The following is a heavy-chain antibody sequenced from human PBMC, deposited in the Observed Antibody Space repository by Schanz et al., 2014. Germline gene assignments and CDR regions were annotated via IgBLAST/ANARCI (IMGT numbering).Heavy chain of an antibody. V-gene: IGHV1-46*03. D-gene: IGHD3-10*01. Sequence: QVQLVQSGAEMKKPGASVKVSCKASGYTFTNFFLHWVRQAPGQGLEWMGIINPIGGSTTYAQKCRGAVTLTTDTSTDTAYLELTSLRSEDTAVYYCARGSPENMIRGELDYWGQGTLVTVSS. CDR1: GYTFTNFF. J-gene: IGHJ4*02. CDR2: INPIGGST. CDR3: ARGSPENMIRGELDY.